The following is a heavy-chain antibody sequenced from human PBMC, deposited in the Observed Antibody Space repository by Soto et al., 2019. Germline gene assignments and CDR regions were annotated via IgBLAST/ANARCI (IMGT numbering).Heavy chain of an antibody. CDR3: TTVHTIFGVDYYYYYGMDV. D-gene: IGHD3-3*01. CDR1: GFTFSNAW. CDR2: IKSKTDGGTT. V-gene: IGHV3-15*01. J-gene: IGHJ6*02. Sequence: PGGSLRLSCAASGFTFSNAWMSWVRQAPGKGLEWVGRIKSKTDGGTTDYAAPVKGRFTISRDDSKNTLYLQMNSLKTEDTAVYYCTTVHTIFGVDYYYYYGMDVWGQGTTVTVYS.